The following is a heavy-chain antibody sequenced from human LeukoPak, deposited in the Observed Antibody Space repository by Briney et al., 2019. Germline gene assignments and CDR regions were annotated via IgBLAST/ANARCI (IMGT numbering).Heavy chain of an antibody. CDR2: ISSSGNTI. D-gene: IGHD3-10*01. CDR3: ARDLRGYYSYYMDV. V-gene: IGHV3-11*01. Sequence: GGSLRLSCAASGFTFSDYYMSWIRQAPGKGLEWVSYISSSGNTIYYADSVQGRFTISRDNAKNSLYLQMNSLRVEDTAVYYCARDLRGYYSYYMDVWGKGTTVTVSS. J-gene: IGHJ6*03. CDR1: GFTFSDYY.